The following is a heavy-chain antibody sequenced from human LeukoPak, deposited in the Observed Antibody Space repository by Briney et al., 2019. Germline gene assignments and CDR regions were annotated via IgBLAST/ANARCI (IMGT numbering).Heavy chain of an antibody. CDR2: MNSDGSTT. D-gene: IGHD6-19*01. CDR1: GITFNYYW. Sequence: PGGSLRLSCAASGITFNYYWIHWVRQAPGEGLVWVSRMNSDGSTTSYADSVEGRFTISRDNAKNTLYLLMSSLRVEDTAVYFCARGRVAGALDDWGQGTVVTVSS. J-gene: IGHJ4*02. V-gene: IGHV3-74*01. CDR3: ARGRVAGALDD.